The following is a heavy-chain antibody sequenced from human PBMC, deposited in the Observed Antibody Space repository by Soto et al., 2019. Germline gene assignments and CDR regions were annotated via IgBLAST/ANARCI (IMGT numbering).Heavy chain of an antibody. D-gene: IGHD2-21*02. Sequence: QVQLVESGGGVVQPGRSLRLSCAASGLTFSHYALHWVRQVPGNGLEWVALISLEGSNQFYADSVTGRFTNSRDQSKNSLYLQMNSRRADDTAVYYGAKAERTVGVTSRNYWGQGTLVTVSS. J-gene: IGHJ4*02. CDR3: AKAERTVGVTSRNY. V-gene: IGHV3-30-3*01. CDR1: GLTFSHYA. CDR2: ISLEGSNQ.